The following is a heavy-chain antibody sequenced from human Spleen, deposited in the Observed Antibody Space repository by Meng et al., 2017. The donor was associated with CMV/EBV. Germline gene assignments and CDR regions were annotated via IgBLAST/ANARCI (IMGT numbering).Heavy chain of an antibody. V-gene: IGHV3-21*06. J-gene: IGHJ6*01. CDR1: GFSLNIYT. D-gene: IGHD3-10*01. Sequence: GGSLRLSCTASGFSLNIYTINWVRQAPGKGLEWVSSISPSGTHIYYGDSVRCRFTISRDNAHSSSYLKMSSLRAEDTAIYFCARDYGRYLNGMDVWGQGTTVTVSS. CDR3: ARDYGRYLNGMDV. CDR2: ISPSGTHI.